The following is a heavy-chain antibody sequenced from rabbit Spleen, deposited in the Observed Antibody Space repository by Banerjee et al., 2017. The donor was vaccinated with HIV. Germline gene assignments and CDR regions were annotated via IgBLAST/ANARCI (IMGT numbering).Heavy chain of an antibody. CDR2: ITGGDGST. V-gene: IGHV1S47*01. CDR3: ARDAGRGDYIDGVFNL. CDR1: GFDFSSNA. D-gene: IGHD8-1*01. J-gene: IGHJ4*01. Sequence: QEQLVESGGGLVQPEGSLTLTCKASGFDFSSNAMCWVRQTPGKGPEWIACITGGDGSTYYASWVNGRFTISRSTSLNTVTLQMTSLTVADTATYFCARDAGRGDYIDGVFNLWGQGTLVTVS.